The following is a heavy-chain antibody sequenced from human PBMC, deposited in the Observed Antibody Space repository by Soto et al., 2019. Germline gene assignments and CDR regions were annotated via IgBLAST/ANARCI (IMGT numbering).Heavy chain of an antibody. D-gene: IGHD6-13*01. J-gene: IGHJ6*03. V-gene: IGHV4-4*02. CDR2: IYHSGST. Sequence: QVQLQESGPGLVKPSGTLSLTCAVSSGSISSSNWWSWVRQPPGKGLEWIGEIYHSGSTNYNPSLKSRVTISVDKSKNQFSLKLSSVTAADTAVYYCARGLAAADYYYYYYMDVWGKGTTVTVSS. CDR1: SGSISSSNW. CDR3: ARGLAAADYYYYYYMDV.